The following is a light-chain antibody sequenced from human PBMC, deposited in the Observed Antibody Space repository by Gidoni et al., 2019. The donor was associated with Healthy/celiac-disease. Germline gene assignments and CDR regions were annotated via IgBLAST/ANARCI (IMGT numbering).Light chain of an antibody. CDR3: HQYHNWPPYS. V-gene: IGKV3D-15*01. CDR2: GAS. J-gene: IGKJ2*03. Sequence: EIVLTQSPATLSVSPGERATLSCSASQSVSNDLAWYQPTPGLAPRLSIYGASTRATGVPARFSGSWSGTEFTLTISSLQSEDFAVYYCHQYHNWPPYSFGQXTKLEIK. CDR1: QSVSND.